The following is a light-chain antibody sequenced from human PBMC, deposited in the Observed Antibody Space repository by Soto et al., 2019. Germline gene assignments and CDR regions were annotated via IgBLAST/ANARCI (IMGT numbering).Light chain of an antibody. CDR2: AAS. J-gene: IGKJ1*01. CDR3: QKYTIAPWT. Sequence: DIQMTQSPSSLSAYVGDRVTITCRASQAISNYLAWYQQKPGKVPKLLIYAASTLQSGVPSRFSGSGSGTDFTLTISSLQPEDVATYYCQKYTIAPWTFGQGTKVEIK. CDR1: QAISNY. V-gene: IGKV1-27*01.